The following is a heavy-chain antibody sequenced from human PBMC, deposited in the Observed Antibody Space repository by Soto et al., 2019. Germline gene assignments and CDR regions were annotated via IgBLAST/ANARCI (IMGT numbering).Heavy chain of an antibody. CDR2: IKQDGSEK. CDR1: GFTFSSYW. J-gene: IGHJ2*01. D-gene: IGHD3-3*01. Sequence: EVQLVESGGGLVQPGGSLRLSCAASGFTFSSYWMSWVRQAPGKGLEWVANIKQDGSEKYYVDSVKGRFTISRDNAKNSLYLQMNSLRAEDTAVYYCARVRLLEIYWYFDLWGRGTLVTVSS. CDR3: ARVRLLEIYWYFDL. V-gene: IGHV3-7*01.